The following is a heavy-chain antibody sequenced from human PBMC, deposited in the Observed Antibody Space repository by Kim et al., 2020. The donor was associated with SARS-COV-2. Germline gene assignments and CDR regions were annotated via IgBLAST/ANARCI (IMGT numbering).Heavy chain of an antibody. D-gene: IGHD2-2*01. J-gene: IGHJ6*02. Sequence: SETLSLTCAVYGGSFSGYYWSWIRQPPGKGLEWIGEINHSGSTNYNPSLKSRVTISVDTSKNQFSLKLSSVTAADTAVYYCARDRKIPQYCSSTSCYFRSGYGSMDVWGQGTTVTVSS. V-gene: IGHV4-34*01. CDR3: ARDRKIPQYCSSTSCYFRSGYGSMDV. CDR1: GGSFSGYY. CDR2: INHSGST.